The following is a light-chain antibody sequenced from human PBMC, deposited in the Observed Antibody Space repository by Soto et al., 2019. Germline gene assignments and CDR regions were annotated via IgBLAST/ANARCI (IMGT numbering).Light chain of an antibody. CDR3: QSYDRSLSSPI. CDR2: EVS. J-gene: IGLJ2*01. CDR1: SSDVGGYKY. Sequence: QSVLTQPPSASGSPGQSVTISCTGTSSDVGGYKYVSWYQQHPGKVPKLMIYEVSKRPSGVPDRFSGSKSGNTASLTVSGLQAEDEADYYCQSYDRSLSSPIFGGGTKVTVL. V-gene: IGLV2-8*01.